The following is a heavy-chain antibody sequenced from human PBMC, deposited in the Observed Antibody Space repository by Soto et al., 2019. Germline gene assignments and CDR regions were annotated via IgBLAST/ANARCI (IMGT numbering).Heavy chain of an antibody. CDR3: ARLREYYDSSGYSPNFDY. CDR1: GGSISSGGYY. V-gene: IGHV4-39*01. CDR2: IYYSGST. D-gene: IGHD3-22*01. Sequence: SETLSLTCTVSGGSISSGGYYWSWIRQHPGKGLEWIGYIYYSGSTYYNPSLKSRVTISVDTSKNQFSLKLSSVTAADTAVYYCARLREYYDSSGYSPNFDYWGQGTLVTVSS. J-gene: IGHJ4*02.